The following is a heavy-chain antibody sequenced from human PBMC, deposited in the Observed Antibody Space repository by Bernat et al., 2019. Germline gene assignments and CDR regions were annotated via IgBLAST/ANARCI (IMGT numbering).Heavy chain of an antibody. V-gene: IGHV3-30-3*01. Sequence: QVQLVESGGGVVQPGRSLRLSCAASGFTFSSYAMHWVRQAPGKGLEWVAVISHDGSNNYYADSVKGRFTISRDNSKNTLYLQMNSLRAEDTAVYYCARGGYGDLRWDYWGQGTLVTVAS. D-gene: IGHD4-17*01. CDR3: ARGGYGDLRWDY. CDR2: ISHDGSNN. CDR1: GFTFSSYA. J-gene: IGHJ4*02.